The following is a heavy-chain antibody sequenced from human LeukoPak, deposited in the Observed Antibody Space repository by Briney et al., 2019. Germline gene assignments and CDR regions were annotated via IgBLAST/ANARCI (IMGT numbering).Heavy chain of an antibody. Sequence: GGSLRLSCAASGFTFSSYRMSWVRQAPGKGLEWVANIKQDGSEKYYVDSVKGRFTISRDNAKNSLYLQMNSLRAEDTAVYYCARVVRDIVVVPAAMGFDYWGQGTLVTVSS. CDR3: ARVVRDIVVVPAAMGFDY. D-gene: IGHD2-2*01. CDR2: IKQDGSEK. CDR1: GFTFSSYR. V-gene: IGHV3-7*01. J-gene: IGHJ4*02.